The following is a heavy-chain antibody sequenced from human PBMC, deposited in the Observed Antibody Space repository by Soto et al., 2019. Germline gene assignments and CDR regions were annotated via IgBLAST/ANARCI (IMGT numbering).Heavy chain of an antibody. CDR1: GFTFSSYG. CDR2: ISYDGSNK. D-gene: IGHD5-12*01. V-gene: IGHV3-30*18. CDR3: AKEYVEMATSTFDY. Sequence: QVQLVESGGGVVQPGRSLRLSCAASGFTFSSYGMHWVRQAPGKGLEWVAVISYDGSNKYYADSVKGRFTISRDNSMNTLYLQMNSLRAEDTAVYYCAKEYVEMATSTFDYWGQGTLVTVSS. J-gene: IGHJ4*02.